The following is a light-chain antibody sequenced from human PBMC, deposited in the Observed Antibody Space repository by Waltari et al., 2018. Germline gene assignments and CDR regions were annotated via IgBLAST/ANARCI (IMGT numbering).Light chain of an antibody. Sequence: HSVLTQPPSASGTPGRRVTISCSRTHPNLENHVANWYQQVPGTAPKLLIYRNDVRPSGVPDRFSASKSGTSASLAISGLQSEDEAEYYCESWDDSLNGHWVFGGGTKVTVL. J-gene: IGLJ3*02. CDR3: ESWDDSLNGHWV. CDR1: HPNLENHV. V-gene: IGLV1-44*01. CDR2: RND.